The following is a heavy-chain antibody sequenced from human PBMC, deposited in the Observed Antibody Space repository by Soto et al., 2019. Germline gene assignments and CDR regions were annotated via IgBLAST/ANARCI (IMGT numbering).Heavy chain of an antibody. CDR3: AKQIYGGNS. Sequence: PGGSLRLSCATSGFSFSASAMHWVRQVSGKGLEWVARIRSKANNYATTYAPSVKGRFTISRDDSENTVYLQMNSVKTEDTSIYYCAKQIYGGNSWGQGTLVTVSS. CDR1: GFSFSASA. D-gene: IGHD2-21*02. V-gene: IGHV3-73*01. J-gene: IGHJ4*02. CDR2: IRSKANNYAT.